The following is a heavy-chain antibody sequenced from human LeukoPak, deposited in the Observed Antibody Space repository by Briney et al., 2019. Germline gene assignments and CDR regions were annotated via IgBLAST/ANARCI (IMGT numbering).Heavy chain of an antibody. CDR2: IQPDGRDK. D-gene: IGHD3-16*01. CDR3: GKDWQWGPFDS. V-gene: IGHV3-30*02. CDR1: GFTFSSSG. Sequence: PGGSLRLSCAASGFTFSSSGMHWVRQAPGKGLEWMAFIQPDGRDKYYIGSVRGRFIVSRDNSKNTVYLQMNSLGAEDTAGYFCGKDWQWGPFDSWGEGILVTVSS. J-gene: IGHJ4*02.